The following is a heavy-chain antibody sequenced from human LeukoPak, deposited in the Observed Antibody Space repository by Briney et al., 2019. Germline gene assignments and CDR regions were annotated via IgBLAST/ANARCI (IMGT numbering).Heavy chain of an antibody. J-gene: IGHJ4*02. CDR3: ARHNSRGDDSSGYYYLTSFDY. Sequence: SETLSLTCTVSGGSISSYYWSWIRQPPGKGLEWIGYIYYSGSTNYNPSLKSRVTISVDTSKNQFSLKLSSVTAADTAVYYCARHNSRGDDSSGYYYLTSFDYWGQGTLVTVSS. CDR1: GGSISSYY. D-gene: IGHD3-22*01. V-gene: IGHV4-59*08. CDR2: IYYSGST.